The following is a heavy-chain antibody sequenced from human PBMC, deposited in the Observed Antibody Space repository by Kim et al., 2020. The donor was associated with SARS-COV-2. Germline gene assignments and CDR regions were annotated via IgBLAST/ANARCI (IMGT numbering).Heavy chain of an antibody. D-gene: IGHD4-17*01. J-gene: IGHJ6*02. CDR2: IYYSGST. Sequence: SETLSLTCTVSGGSISSSSYYWGWIRQPPGKGLEWIGSIYYSGSTYYNPSLKSRVTISVDTSKNQFSLKLSSVTAADTAVYYCARRGDYVSAYGMDVWGQGTTVTVSS. CDR3: ARRGDYVSAYGMDV. CDR1: GGSISSSSYY. V-gene: IGHV4-39*01.